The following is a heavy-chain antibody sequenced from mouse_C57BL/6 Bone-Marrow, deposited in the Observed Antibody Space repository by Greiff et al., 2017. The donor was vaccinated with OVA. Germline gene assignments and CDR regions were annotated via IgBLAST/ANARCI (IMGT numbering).Heavy chain of an antibody. CDR1: GFSLSTFGMG. CDR3: ARIRYYGSYWYFDV. J-gene: IGHJ1*03. CDR2: IWWDDDK. Sequence: ESGPGILQPSQTLSLTCSFSGFSLSTFGMGVGWIRQPSGKGLEWLAHIWWDDDKYYNPALKSRLTISKDTSKNQVFLKIANVDTADTATYYCARIRYYGSYWYFDVWGTGTTVTVSS. V-gene: IGHV8-8*01. D-gene: IGHD1-1*01.